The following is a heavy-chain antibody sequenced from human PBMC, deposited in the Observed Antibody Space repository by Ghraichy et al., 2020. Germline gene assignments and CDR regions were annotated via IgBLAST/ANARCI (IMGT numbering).Heavy chain of an antibody. CDR3: ARDGKNPNLPSIVGATSPRFDY. CDR2: ISAYNGDT. Sequence: ASVKVSCKASGYTFTSYGISWVRQAPGQGLEWMGWISAYNGDTNYAQKLQGRVTMTTDTSTSTAYMELRSLRSDDTAVYYCARDGKNPNLPSIVGATSPRFDYWGQGTLVTVSS. V-gene: IGHV1-18*01. CDR1: GYTFTSYG. J-gene: IGHJ4*02. D-gene: IGHD1-26*01.